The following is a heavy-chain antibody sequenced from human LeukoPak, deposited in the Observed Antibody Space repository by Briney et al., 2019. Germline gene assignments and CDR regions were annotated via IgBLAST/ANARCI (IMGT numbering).Heavy chain of an antibody. J-gene: IGHJ4*02. CDR3: AKDRSIGTYYTFDH. D-gene: IGHD1-26*01. CDR2: IYYSGST. CDR1: GGSISSSSYY. V-gene: IGHV4-39*07. Sequence: SETLSLTCTVSGGSISSSSYYWGWIRQPPGKGLEWIGSIYYSGSTYYNPSLKSRVTISVDTSKNQFSLKLSSVTAADTAVYYCAKDRSIGTYYTFDHWGQGTLVTVSS.